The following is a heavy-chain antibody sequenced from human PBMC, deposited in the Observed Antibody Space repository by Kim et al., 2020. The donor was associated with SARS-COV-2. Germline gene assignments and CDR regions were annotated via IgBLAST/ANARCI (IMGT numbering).Heavy chain of an antibody. CDR3: AKGPGDSGSDC. CDR2: T. V-gene: IGHV3-23*01. D-gene: IGHD6-19*01. Sequence: TYSVGAVKGRFTVSRDNSKNTYYLQSNDLGAEDTAVYYCAKGPGDSGSDCWGKGTLVTVSS. J-gene: IGHJ4*02.